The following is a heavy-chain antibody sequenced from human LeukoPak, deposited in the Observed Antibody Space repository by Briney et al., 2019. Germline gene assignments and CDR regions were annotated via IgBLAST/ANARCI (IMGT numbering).Heavy chain of an antibody. CDR2: ISSDGSHK. CDR3: AKGSIDWCYFDY. J-gene: IGHJ4*02. D-gene: IGHD3-9*01. V-gene: IGHV3-30*18. CDR1: GFSFSTYD. Sequence: GRSLRLACAASGFSFSTYDMHWVRQAPGKGLEWVAVISSDGSHKYWADSVKGRFTISRDNSKNTVYLQMNSLRAEDTAVYYCAKGSIDWCYFDYWGQGTLVTVSS.